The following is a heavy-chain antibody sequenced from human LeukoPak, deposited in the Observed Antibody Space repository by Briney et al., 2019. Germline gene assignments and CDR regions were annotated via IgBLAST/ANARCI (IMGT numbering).Heavy chain of an antibody. D-gene: IGHD5-24*01. CDR1: GGSISSGSYY. J-gene: IGHJ4*02. CDR2: IYTSGST. Sequence: PSETLSLTCTVSGGSISSGSYYWSWIRPPAGKGLEWIGRIYTSGSTNYNPSLKSRVTISVDTSKSQFSLKLSSVTAADTAVYYCARLGMATTLSPFDYWGQGTLVTVSS. CDR3: ARLGMATTLSPFDY. V-gene: IGHV4-61*02.